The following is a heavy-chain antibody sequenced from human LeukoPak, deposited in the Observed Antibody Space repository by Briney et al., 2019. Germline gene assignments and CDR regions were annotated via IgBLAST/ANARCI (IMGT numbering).Heavy chain of an antibody. Sequence: GGSLRLSCAASGLTFSDYYMSWIRQAPGKGLEWVSYISSSGSTIYYADSVKGRFTISRDNAKNSLYLQMNSLRAEDTAVYYCARGSLATIRYFDYWGQGNLVTVSS. D-gene: IGHD5-12*01. V-gene: IGHV3-11*01. CDR3: ARGSLATIRYFDY. CDR1: GLTFSDYY. J-gene: IGHJ4*02. CDR2: ISSSGSTI.